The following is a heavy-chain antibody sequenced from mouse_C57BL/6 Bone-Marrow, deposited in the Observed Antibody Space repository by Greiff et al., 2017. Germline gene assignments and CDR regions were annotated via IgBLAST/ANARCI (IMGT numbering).Heavy chain of an antibody. CDR3: ASDLYPYWYFDV. V-gene: IGHV1-61*01. CDR1: GYTFTSYW. CDR2: IYPSDSET. J-gene: IGHJ1*03. Sequence: QVQLQQPGAELVRPGSSVKLSCKASGYTFTSYWMDWVTQRPGQGLEWIGNIYPSDSETHYNQKFKDKATLTVDTSSSTAYMQLSSLTSADSAVYYGASDLYPYWYFDVWGTGTTVTVSS. D-gene: IGHD2-12*01.